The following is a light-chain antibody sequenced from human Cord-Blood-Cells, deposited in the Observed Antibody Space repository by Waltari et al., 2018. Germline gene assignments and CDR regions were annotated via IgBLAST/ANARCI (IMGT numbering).Light chain of an antibody. Sequence: LSLSPGERATLSCRASQSVSSYLAWYQQKPGQAPRLLIYDASNRATGIPARFSGSGSGTDFTHTISSLEPEDFAVYYCQQRSNWLTFGGGTKVEIK. CDR1: QSVSSY. V-gene: IGKV3-11*01. J-gene: IGKJ4*01. CDR2: DAS. CDR3: QQRSNWLT.